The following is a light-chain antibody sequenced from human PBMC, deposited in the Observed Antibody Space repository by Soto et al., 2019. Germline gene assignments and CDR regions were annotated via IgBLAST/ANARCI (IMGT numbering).Light chain of an antibody. CDR2: DVS. V-gene: IGLV2-11*01. Sequence: QSALAQPRSVVGSAGQSVTIYCTGTSSDSGNYNYVSWYQQYPGKAPKLIIYDVSKRPSGIPDRFFGSKFGNTASLTISGLQAEDEADYYCCSYAGSFISVLGTGPKATVL. CDR1: SSDSGNYNY. CDR3: CSYAGSFISV. J-gene: IGLJ1*01.